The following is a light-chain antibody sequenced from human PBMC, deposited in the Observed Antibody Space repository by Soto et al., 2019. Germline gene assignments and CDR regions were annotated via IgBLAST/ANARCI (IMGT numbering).Light chain of an antibody. Sequence: EIVLTQSPATLSLSPGERATLSCGASQSVSSSYLAWYQQKPGLAPRLLIYDASSRATGIPDRFSGSGSGTDFTLTISRLEPDDFATYYCQQYNSYWTFGQGTKVEIK. CDR3: QQYNSYWT. CDR1: QSVSSSY. CDR2: DAS. J-gene: IGKJ1*01. V-gene: IGKV3D-20*01.